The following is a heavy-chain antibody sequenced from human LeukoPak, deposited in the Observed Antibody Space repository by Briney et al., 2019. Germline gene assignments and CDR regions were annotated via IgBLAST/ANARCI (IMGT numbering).Heavy chain of an antibody. V-gene: IGHV3-23*01. Sequence: GGSLRLSCAASGFTFSSYSMNWVRQAPGKGLEWVSGMSASGSHTHSADFVKGRFTISRDNFKNTLYLQMNGLRVEDTAVYYCAKVRSGNNYYFDYWGQGTLVTVSS. CDR1: GFTFSSYS. CDR3: AKVRSGNNYYFDY. D-gene: IGHD1/OR15-1a*01. J-gene: IGHJ4*02. CDR2: MSASGSHT.